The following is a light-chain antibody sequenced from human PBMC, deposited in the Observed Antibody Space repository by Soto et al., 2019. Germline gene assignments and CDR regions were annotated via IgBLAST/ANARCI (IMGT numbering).Light chain of an antibody. J-gene: IGKJ1*01. CDR2: AAS. Sequence: DIQMTQSPTSLSASVGDRVTITCRASRAITDYLAWYQQKPGQVPKLLISAASTLQSGVPSRFTASGSGTDFTLTITGLRPEDFATYYCQNYDSAPWTFGQGTKVEF. CDR3: QNYDSAPWT. V-gene: IGKV1-27*01. CDR1: RAITDY.